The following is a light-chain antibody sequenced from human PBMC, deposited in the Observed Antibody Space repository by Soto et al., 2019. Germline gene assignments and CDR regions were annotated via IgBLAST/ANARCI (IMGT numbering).Light chain of an antibody. V-gene: IGKV3-20*01. CDR3: QQYGSSGT. J-gene: IGKJ1*01. Sequence: VVLTQSPGTLSLSPGERATLSCSASQSVSSSYLAWSQPKPGQAPRLLIYGASSRATGNPDRFSGSGSGTDFTLTISRLEPEDFAVYYCQQYGSSGTFGQGTQVDIK. CDR2: GAS. CDR1: QSVSSSY.